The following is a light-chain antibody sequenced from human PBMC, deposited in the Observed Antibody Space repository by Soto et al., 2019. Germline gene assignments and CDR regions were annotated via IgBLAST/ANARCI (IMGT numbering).Light chain of an antibody. J-gene: IGKJ1*01. CDR3: QQYGSSRWT. CDR1: QSVSSIY. Sequence: EIVLTQSPGTLSLSPGERATLSCRASQSVSSIYLAWYQQKPGQAPRLLIYGASSRATGIPDRFSGSGSGTDFTLTISRREPEDVAVYYCQQYGSSRWTFGQGTKVEI. V-gene: IGKV3-20*01. CDR2: GAS.